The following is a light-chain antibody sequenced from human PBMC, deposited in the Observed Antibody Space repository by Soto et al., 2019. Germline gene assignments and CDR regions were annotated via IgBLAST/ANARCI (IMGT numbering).Light chain of an antibody. CDR3: QQYKNYLT. V-gene: IGKV1-5*01. J-gene: IGKJ3*01. Sequence: DIQMTQSPSTLSASVGDRVTMTCRASQSISTWLAWYQQKPGKAPKVLIYDASSLESGVPSRFSGSGSGTEFTLTISSLQPDDFATYYCQQYKNYLTFGPGTKVDIK. CDR1: QSISTW. CDR2: DAS.